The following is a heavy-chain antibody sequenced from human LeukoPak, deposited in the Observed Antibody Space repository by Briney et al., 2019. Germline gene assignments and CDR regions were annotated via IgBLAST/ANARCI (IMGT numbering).Heavy chain of an antibody. D-gene: IGHD4-17*01. V-gene: IGHV3-23*01. Sequence: TGASLRLSCAASGFTFNNYAMNWVRQAPGKGLEWVSVITSSGSTYYADSVKGRFTISRDNSENTLYLQMNSLRAEDTAIYYCAKDLYGDYDFDCWGRGTLVTVSS. CDR2: ITSSGST. J-gene: IGHJ4*02. CDR1: GFTFNNYA. CDR3: AKDLYGDYDFDC.